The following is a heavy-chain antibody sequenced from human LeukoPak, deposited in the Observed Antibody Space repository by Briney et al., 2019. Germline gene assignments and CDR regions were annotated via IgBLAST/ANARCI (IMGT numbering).Heavy chain of an antibody. CDR3: AKDGGLWPGGLYYYMDV. Sequence: GGSLRLSCAASGFTFSSYAMSWVRQAPGKGLEWVSAISGSGGSTYYADSVKGRFTISRDNSKDTLYLQMNSLEAEDTAVYYCAKDGGLWPGGLYYYMDVWGKGTTVTVSS. CDR1: GFTFSSYA. CDR2: ISGSGGST. J-gene: IGHJ6*03. D-gene: IGHD5-18*01. V-gene: IGHV3-23*01.